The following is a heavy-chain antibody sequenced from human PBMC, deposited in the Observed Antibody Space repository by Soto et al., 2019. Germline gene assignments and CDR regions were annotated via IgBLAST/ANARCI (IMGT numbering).Heavy chain of an antibody. Sequence: SETLSLTCTVSGGSISTTTYYWVWIRQPPGKGLEWIGTIYYSGTTYYNPSLKSRVTISLDTSKNQFSLKLNSVTAADTALYYCARAEKQWLAPTLGYYFDCWGQGTLVTVSS. J-gene: IGHJ4*02. V-gene: IGHV4-39*01. CDR1: GGSISTTTYY. CDR2: IYYSGTT. CDR3: ARAEKQWLAPTLGYYFDC. D-gene: IGHD6-19*01.